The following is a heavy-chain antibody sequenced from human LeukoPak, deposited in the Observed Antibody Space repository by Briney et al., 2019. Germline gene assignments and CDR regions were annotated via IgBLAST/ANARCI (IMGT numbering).Heavy chain of an antibody. CDR2: ISGSGGST. J-gene: IGHJ1*01. CDR1: GFTFSNYA. D-gene: IGHD6-19*01. Sequence: GGSLRLSCAASGFTFSNYAMNWVRQAPGKGLEWVSGISGSGGSTYYADSVKGRFTISRDNSNNTLFLHLNSLRGEDTAVYYCTRNSGWYGLSWGQGTLVTVSS. V-gene: IGHV3-23*01. CDR3: TRNSGWYGLS.